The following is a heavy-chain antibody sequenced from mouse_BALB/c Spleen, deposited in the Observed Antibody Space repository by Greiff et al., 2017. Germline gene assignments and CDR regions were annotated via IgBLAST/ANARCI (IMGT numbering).Heavy chain of an antibody. CDR3: APRYFDV. J-gene: IGHJ1*01. CDR2: IDPANGNT. CDR1: GFNIKDTY. Sequence: VQLKQSGAELVKPGASVKLSCTASGFNIKDTYMHWVKQRPEQGLEWIGRIDPANGNTKYDPKFQGKATITADTSSNTAYLQLSSLTSEDTAVYYCAPRYFDVWGAGTTVTVSS. V-gene: IGHV14-3*02.